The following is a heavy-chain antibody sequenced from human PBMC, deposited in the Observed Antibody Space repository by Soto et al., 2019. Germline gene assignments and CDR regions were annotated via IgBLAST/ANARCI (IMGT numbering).Heavy chain of an antibody. CDR2: ISSTANYI. Sequence: GGSLRLSCAASGFTFTRYSMNWVRQAPGKGLEWVSSISSTANYIYYADSMKGRFTVSRDNAKNSVYLEMNSLSAEDTALYYCARESEDLTSNFDYWGQGTLVTVSS. CDR1: GFTFTRYS. J-gene: IGHJ4*02. CDR3: ARESEDLTSNFDY. V-gene: IGHV3-21*01.